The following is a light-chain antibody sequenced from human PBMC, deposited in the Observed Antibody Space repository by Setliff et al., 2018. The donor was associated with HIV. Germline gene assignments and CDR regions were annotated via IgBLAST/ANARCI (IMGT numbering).Light chain of an antibody. CDR3: AAWHDSLNGYV. CDR2: YGS. V-gene: IGLV3-21*01. CDR1: NIGNKS. Sequence: SYELTQPPSVSVAPGKTARITCGGNNIGNKSVHWYQQKPGQAPVLVIYYGSDRPSGVPDRFSGSKSGTSASLAISGLQSEDEADYYCAAWHDSLNGYVFGAGTKVTVL. J-gene: IGLJ1*01.